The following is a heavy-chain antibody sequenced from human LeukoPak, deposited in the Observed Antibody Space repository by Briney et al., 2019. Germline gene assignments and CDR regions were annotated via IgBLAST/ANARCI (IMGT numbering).Heavy chain of an antibody. CDR3: ARLPYLMSFDY. CDR2: INHSGST. Sequence: SETLSLTCAVYGVSFSGYYWSWIRQPPGKGLEWIGEINHSGSTNYNPSLKSRVTISVDTSKNQFSLKLSSVTAADTAVYYCARLPYLMSFDYWGQGTLVTVSS. D-gene: IGHD1-26*01. V-gene: IGHV4-34*01. J-gene: IGHJ4*02. CDR1: GVSFSGYY.